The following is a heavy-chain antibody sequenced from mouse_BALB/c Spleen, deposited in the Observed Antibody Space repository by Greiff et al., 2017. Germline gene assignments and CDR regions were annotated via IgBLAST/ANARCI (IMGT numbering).Heavy chain of an antibody. CDR2: ISTYYGDA. J-gene: IGHJ3*01. CDR3: ARRTSTGGFAY. Sequence: VKLMESGAELVRPGVSVKISCKGSGYTFTDYAMHWVKQSHAKSLEWIGVISTYYGDASYNQKFKGKATMTVDKSSSTAYMELARLTSEDSAIYYCARRTSTGGFAYWGQGTLVTVSA. V-gene: IGHV1S137*01. CDR1: GYTFTDYA.